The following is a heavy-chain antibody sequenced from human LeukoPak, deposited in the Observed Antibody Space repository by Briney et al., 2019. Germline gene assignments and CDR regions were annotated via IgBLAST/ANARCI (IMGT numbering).Heavy chain of an antibody. D-gene: IGHD1-1*01. CDR1: GFTFSNAW. CDR2: ISGSGGST. CDR3: AKGRRYNWNSGYFDY. J-gene: IGHJ4*02. Sequence: GGSLRLSCAASGFTFSNAWMNWVRQAPGKGLEWVSAISGSGGSTYYADSVKGRFTTSRDNSKNTLYLQMNSLRAEDTAVYYCAKGRRYNWNSGYFDYWGQGTLVTVSS. V-gene: IGHV3-23*01.